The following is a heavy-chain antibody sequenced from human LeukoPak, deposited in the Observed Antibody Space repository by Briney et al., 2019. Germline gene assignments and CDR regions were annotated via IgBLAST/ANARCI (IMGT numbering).Heavy chain of an antibody. J-gene: IGHJ4*02. CDR2: ISSSGSTI. Sequence: GGSLRLSCAAPGFTFSCYGMNWVRQAPGKGLEWVSYISSSGSTIYYADSVKGRFTISRDNAKNSLYLQMNSLRAEDTAVYYCAREITGTGKDYWGQGTLVTVSS. CDR3: AREITGTGKDY. V-gene: IGHV3-48*03. CDR1: GFTFSCYG. D-gene: IGHD1/OR15-1a*01.